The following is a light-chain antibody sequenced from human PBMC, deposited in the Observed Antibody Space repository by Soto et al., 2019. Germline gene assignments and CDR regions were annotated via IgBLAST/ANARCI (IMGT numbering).Light chain of an antibody. CDR2: GGT. V-gene: IGLV2-23*03. Sequence: QSALTQPASVTGSPGQSITISCTGTSSDVGSYNLVSWYQQRPGKAPKLIIYGGTQRPSGVSNRFSGSKSGNTASLTISGLQAEDEADYYCCSYAGTTTFVVFGGGTKLTVL. CDR1: SSDVGSYNL. J-gene: IGLJ3*02. CDR3: CSYAGTTTFVV.